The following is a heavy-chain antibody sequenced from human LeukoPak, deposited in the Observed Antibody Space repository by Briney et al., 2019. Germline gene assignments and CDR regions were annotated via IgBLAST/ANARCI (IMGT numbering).Heavy chain of an antibody. CDR3: TRVAQSGPTGWFDP. D-gene: IGHD1-1*01. Sequence: GGSLRLSCAASGFNLNSYMLNWVRQAPGKGLEWVSSISSTGSYIYYADSVKGRFTISRDNPGNVVYLQMDSLRAEDTAVYYCTRVAQSGPTGWFDPWGQGTLVNVSS. CDR2: ISSTGSYI. V-gene: IGHV3-21*01. CDR1: GFNLNSYM. J-gene: IGHJ5*02.